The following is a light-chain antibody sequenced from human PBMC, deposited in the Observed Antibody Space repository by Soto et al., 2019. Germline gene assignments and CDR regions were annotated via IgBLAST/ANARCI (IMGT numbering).Light chain of an antibody. CDR3: QQYGASPIT. Sequence: EYVLTQSPGTLSLSPGERATLSCRASQSVISSHLAWYQQKPGQSPRLLIYCASNRATGIPDRFSGSGSGTDFTLTISRLDPGDSAVYYCQQYGASPITCVGGTNVEIK. CDR1: QSVISSH. J-gene: IGKJ4*01. V-gene: IGKV3-20*01. CDR2: CAS.